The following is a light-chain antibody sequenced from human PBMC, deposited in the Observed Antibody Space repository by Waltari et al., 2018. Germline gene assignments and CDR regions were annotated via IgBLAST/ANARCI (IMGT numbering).Light chain of an antibody. CDR2: KVS. CDR1: QSLVHRDGTTY. Sequence: DVVMTQSPLSLPVTLGQPASIPCRSSQSLVHRDGTTYLSWFQQRPGQSPRRLIYKVSNRDSGVPDRFSGSGSGTDFTLKISRVEAEDIAIYYCMQGIHWPRSFGQGTKVEIE. J-gene: IGKJ1*01. V-gene: IGKV2-30*02. CDR3: MQGIHWPRS.